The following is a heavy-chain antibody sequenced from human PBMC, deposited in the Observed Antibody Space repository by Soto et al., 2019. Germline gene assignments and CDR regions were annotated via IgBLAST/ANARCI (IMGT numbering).Heavy chain of an antibody. D-gene: IGHD4-17*01. Sequence: ASVKVSCKASGGTFSSYAISWVRQAPGQGLEWMGGIIPIFGTANYAQKFQGRVTITADESTSTAYMELSSLRSEDTAVYYCARRSLYDYGDYVYSYYYGMDVWGQGTTVTVSS. CDR2: IIPIFGTA. J-gene: IGHJ6*02. CDR1: GGTFSSYA. V-gene: IGHV1-69*13. CDR3: ARRSLYDYGDYVYSYYYGMDV.